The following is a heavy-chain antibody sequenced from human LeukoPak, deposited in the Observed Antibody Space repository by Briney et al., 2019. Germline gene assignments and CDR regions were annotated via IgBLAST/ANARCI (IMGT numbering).Heavy chain of an antibody. Sequence: PSGTLSLTCAVSGYSISSGYYWGWIRQPPGKGLEWIGSIYHSGSTYYNPSLKSRVTISVDTSKNQFSLKLSSVTAADTAVYYCARHRSGSPVSAFDIWGQGTMVTVSS. CDR2: IYHSGST. CDR1: GYSISSGYY. D-gene: IGHD1-26*01. J-gene: IGHJ3*02. CDR3: ARHRSGSPVSAFDI. V-gene: IGHV4-38-2*01.